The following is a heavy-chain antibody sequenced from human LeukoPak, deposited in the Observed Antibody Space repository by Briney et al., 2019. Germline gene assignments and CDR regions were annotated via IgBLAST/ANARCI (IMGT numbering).Heavy chain of an antibody. J-gene: IGHJ4*02. CDR2: INSDSGST. CDR3: ARDLVVVVGPTLDY. Sequence: ASVKVSCKASGYIFTRYYIHWVRQAPGQGLEGMGIINSDSGSTTYAQKFQGRVTLTRDTSTSTVYMELRGLKSEDTAVYYCARDLVVVVGPTLDYWGQGTLVTVSS. D-gene: IGHD2-15*01. V-gene: IGHV1-46*01. CDR1: GYIFTRYY.